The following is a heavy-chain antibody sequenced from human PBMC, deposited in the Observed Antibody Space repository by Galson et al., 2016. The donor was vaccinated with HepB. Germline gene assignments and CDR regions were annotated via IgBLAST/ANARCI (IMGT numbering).Heavy chain of an antibody. CDR2: ISSDGSNE. V-gene: IGHV3-30*04. D-gene: IGHD5-24*01. CDR3: AREAERWNYLDY. CDR1: GYIFRTYP. J-gene: IGHJ4*02. Sequence: SLRLSCEASGYIFRTYPMHWVRQAPGKGLEWVAVISSDGSNEWYADSVKGRFTISRDNSQNTLSLQMSSLRPEDTAAYYCAREAERWNYLDYWGQGALVTVSS.